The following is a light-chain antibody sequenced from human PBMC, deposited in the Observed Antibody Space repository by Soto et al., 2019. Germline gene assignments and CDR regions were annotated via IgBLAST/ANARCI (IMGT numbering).Light chain of an antibody. J-gene: IGLJ3*02. V-gene: IGLV6-57*01. CDR2: EDN. Sequence: NFMLTQPHSVSESPGKTVTISCTRSSGSIASNYVQWYQQRPGSSPTTVIYEDNQRPSGVPDRFSGSIDSSSNSASLTISGLKTEDEADDYCQSYDSLWVFGGGTKLTVL. CDR3: QSYDSLWV. CDR1: SGSIASNY.